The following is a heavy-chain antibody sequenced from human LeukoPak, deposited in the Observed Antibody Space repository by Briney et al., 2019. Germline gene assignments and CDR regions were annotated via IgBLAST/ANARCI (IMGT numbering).Heavy chain of an antibody. Sequence: EASVKVTCKASGYTFTSYDINWVRQATGQGLEWMGWMNPNSGNTGYAQKFQGRVTMTRNTSISTAYMELSSLRSEDTAVYYCARGTYSSSWSDYWGQGTLVTVSS. CDR3: ARGTYSSSWSDY. J-gene: IGHJ4*02. CDR1: GYTFTSYD. CDR2: MNPNSGNT. V-gene: IGHV1-8*01. D-gene: IGHD6-13*01.